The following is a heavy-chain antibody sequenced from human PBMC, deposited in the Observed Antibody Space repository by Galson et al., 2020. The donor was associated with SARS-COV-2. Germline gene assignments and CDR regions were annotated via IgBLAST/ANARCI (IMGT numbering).Heavy chain of an antibody. CDR1: GFTFRGYA. V-gene: IGHV3-64*02. Sequence: GESLKISCAASGFTFRGYAMHWVRQAPGKGLEFVSAISSDGRSTYYADSVKGRFTVSRDNSKNTLYLQMGSLRAADMAVYYCARGRDYGDLWGQGALVTVSS. J-gene: IGHJ4*02. CDR3: ARGRDYGDL. CDR2: ISSDGRST.